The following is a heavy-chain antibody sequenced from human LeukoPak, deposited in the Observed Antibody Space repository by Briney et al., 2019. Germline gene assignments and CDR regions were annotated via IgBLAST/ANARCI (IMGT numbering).Heavy chain of an antibody. V-gene: IGHV3-21*01. Sequence: GGSLRLSCAASGFTFGRYSMNWVRQAPGKGLEWVSSISSSSSFIYYADSVKGRFTISRDNAKNSLYLQMNSLRAEDTAVYYCARDPPLGSCSTISCPHLDYWGQGTLVTVSS. CDR2: ISSSSSFI. J-gene: IGHJ4*02. D-gene: IGHD2-2*01. CDR3: ARDPPLGSCSTISCPHLDY. CDR1: GFTFGRYS.